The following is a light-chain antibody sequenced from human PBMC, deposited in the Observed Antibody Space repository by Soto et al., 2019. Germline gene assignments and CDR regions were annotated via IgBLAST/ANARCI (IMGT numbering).Light chain of an antibody. V-gene: IGKV1-5*01. CDR1: QSISSW. Sequence: DIQMTQSTSTLSASVGDRVTITCRASQSISSWLAWYQQKPGKAPKLLIYDASSLESGVPSRFSGSGSGTEFTLTISSLQPDDFATYYCQQYNGYSRTFGQGTKV. CDR3: QQYNGYSRT. J-gene: IGKJ1*01. CDR2: DAS.